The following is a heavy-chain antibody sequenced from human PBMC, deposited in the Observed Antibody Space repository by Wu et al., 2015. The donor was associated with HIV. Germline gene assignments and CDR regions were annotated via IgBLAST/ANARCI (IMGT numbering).Heavy chain of an antibody. CDR3: ARGPRLGYLRLNWFDP. J-gene: IGHJ5*02. Sequence: QVQLQQWGAGLWKPSETLSLTCAVYGGFFSGYDWNWIRQPPGKGLEWIGEINDSGSTNYNPSLKSRVTMSVDTSKNQFSLKLNSVTAADTGVYYCARGPRLGYLRLNWFDPWGQGSLVTVSS. CDR1: GGFFSGYD. CDR2: INDSGST. D-gene: IGHD2-15*01. V-gene: IGHV4-34*02.